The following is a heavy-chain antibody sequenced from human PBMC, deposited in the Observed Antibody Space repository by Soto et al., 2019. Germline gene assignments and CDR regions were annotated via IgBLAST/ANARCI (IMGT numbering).Heavy chain of an antibody. Sequence: HVQLVESGGGVVQPGRSLRLSCAASGFTFRTYGMHWVRQAPGKGLEWLAVISNNGINKYYADSVKGRFTISRDNSRDTLFLQMTSLRGEDTAIYYCAKVIRADSTSSNFYYYSGLDVWGQGTTVTVSS. CDR3: AKVIRADSTSSNFYYYSGLDV. V-gene: IGHV3-30*18. CDR1: GFTFRTYG. CDR2: ISNNGINK. J-gene: IGHJ6*02. D-gene: IGHD6-6*01.